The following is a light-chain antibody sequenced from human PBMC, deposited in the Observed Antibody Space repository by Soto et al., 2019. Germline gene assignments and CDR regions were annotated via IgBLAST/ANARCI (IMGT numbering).Light chain of an antibody. V-gene: IGKV1-27*01. CDR2: VAS. J-gene: IGKJ1*01. CDR1: QGISNY. CDR3: QKYNSAPWT. Sequence: DLQMTQSPSSLSASVGDRVTITCRASQGISNYLAWYQQQPGKVPKLLIYVASTLQSGVPSQFSGSGSGTDFTLTISSLQPEDVASYYCQKYNSAPWTFGQGTKVEIK.